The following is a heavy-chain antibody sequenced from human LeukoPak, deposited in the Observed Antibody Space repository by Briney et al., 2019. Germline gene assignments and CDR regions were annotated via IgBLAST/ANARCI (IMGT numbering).Heavy chain of an antibody. J-gene: IGHJ6*03. D-gene: IGHD1-26*01. Sequence: GGSLRLSCAASGFTFSSYSMNWVRQAPGKGLEWVSSISGSSSYLNYADSVKGRFTISRDNAKNSLYLQMDSLRVEDTAVYYCARDPYSGSYGPYYYYYMDVWGEGTTVTISS. V-gene: IGHV3-21*06. CDR2: ISGSSSYL. CDR3: ARDPYSGSYGPYYYYYMDV. CDR1: GFTFSSYS.